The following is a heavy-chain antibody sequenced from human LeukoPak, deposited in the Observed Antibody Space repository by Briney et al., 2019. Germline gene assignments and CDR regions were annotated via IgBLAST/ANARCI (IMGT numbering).Heavy chain of an antibody. V-gene: IGHV3-23*01. CDR3: AKFGSSSWPRFDY. Sequence: AGGSLRLSCAASGFTFSSYAMSWVRQAPGKGLEWVSAISGSGGSTYYADSVKGRFTISRDNSKNTLYLQMNSLRAEDTAVYYRAKFGSSSWPRFDYWGQGTLVTVSS. CDR1: GFTFSSYA. D-gene: IGHD6-13*01. CDR2: ISGSGGST. J-gene: IGHJ4*02.